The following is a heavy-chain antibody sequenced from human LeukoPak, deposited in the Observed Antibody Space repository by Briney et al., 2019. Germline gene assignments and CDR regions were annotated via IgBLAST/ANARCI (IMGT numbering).Heavy chain of an antibody. Sequence: SETLSLTCTVSGDSIATTTFYWACIRQSPGMGLESIANVFKSGKTYYSPSLKGRVTLSVATPENQFSLHLASVTASDTAVYYCARHLENTPGSGAYGYFDNWGQGTLVTVSS. CDR3: ARHLENTPGSGAYGYFDN. J-gene: IGHJ4*02. V-gene: IGHV4-39*01. CDR2: VFKSGKT. CDR1: GDSIATTTFY. D-gene: IGHD1-26*01.